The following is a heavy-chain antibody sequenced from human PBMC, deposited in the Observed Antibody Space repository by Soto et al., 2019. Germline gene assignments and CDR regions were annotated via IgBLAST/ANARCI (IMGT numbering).Heavy chain of an antibody. D-gene: IGHD6-13*01. CDR2: ISQSGGST. J-gene: IGHJ4*02. CDR1: GFTFSSCA. V-gene: IGHV3-23*01. Sequence: EGQLLESGGNLVQPGGSLRLSCGASGFTFSSCAMTWVLQAPGKGLEWVSTISQSGGSTYFADSVKGRFTISRDNSKCSVYRQMNNLRAEDTAIYFCDIGVAASGTSPLFEHWGRGTLVTVSS. CDR3: DIGVAASGTSPLFEH.